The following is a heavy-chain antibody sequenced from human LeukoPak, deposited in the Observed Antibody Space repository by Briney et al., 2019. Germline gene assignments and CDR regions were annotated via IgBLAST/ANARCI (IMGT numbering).Heavy chain of an antibody. D-gene: IGHD3-10*01. CDR2: INAGNGNT. CDR3: ARVAKTYHYGSGSLEVDY. J-gene: IGHJ4*02. V-gene: IGHV1-3*01. Sequence: ASVKVSCKASGYTFTSYAMHWVRQAPGQRLEGMGWINAGNGNTKYSQKFQGRVTITGDTSASTAYMELSSLRSEDTAVYYCARVAKTYHYGSGSLEVDYWGQGTLVTVSS. CDR1: GYTFTSYA.